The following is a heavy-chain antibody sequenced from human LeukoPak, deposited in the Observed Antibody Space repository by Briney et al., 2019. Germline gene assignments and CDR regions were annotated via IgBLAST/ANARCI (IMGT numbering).Heavy chain of an antibody. J-gene: IGHJ4*02. V-gene: IGHV1-2*06. CDR1: GYTFTGYY. Sequence: ASVKVSCKASGYTFTGYYMHWVRQAPGQGLEWMGRINPNSGGTIYAQKFQGRVTMTEDTSTDTAYMELSSLRSEDTAVYYCATERNLNDCSSTSCYILHYFDYWGQGTLVTVSS. CDR2: INPNSGGT. CDR3: ATERNLNDCSSTSCYILHYFDY. D-gene: IGHD2-2*02.